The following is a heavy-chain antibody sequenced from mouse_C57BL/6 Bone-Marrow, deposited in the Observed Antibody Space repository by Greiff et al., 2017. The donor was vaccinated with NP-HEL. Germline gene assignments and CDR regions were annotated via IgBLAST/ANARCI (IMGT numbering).Heavy chain of an antibody. Sequence: EVQLQESGPGLAKPSQTLSLTCSVTGYSITSYYWNWIRKFPGNKLEYMGYISYSGSTYYNPSLKSRISITRDTSKNQYYLQLNSVTTEDTATYYCARSPLWLRRNYYAMDYWGQGTSVTVSS. CDR1: GYSITSYY. D-gene: IGHD2-2*01. CDR2: ISYSGST. V-gene: IGHV3-8*01. J-gene: IGHJ4*01. CDR3: ARSPLWLRRNYYAMDY.